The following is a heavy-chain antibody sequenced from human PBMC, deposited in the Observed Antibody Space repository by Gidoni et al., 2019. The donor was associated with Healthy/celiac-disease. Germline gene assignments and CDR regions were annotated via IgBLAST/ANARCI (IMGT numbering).Heavy chain of an antibody. Sequence: EVQLLESGGGLVQPGGSLRLSCAASGFTFSSYAMSWVRQAPGKGLEWVSASSGSGGSTYYADSVKGRFTISRDNSKNTLYLQMNSLRAEDTAVYYCAAHKSIAALLPSATNWGQGTLVTVSS. CDR3: AAHKSIAALLPSATN. J-gene: IGHJ4*02. CDR1: GFTFSSYA. CDR2: SSGSGGST. D-gene: IGHD6-6*01. V-gene: IGHV3-23*01.